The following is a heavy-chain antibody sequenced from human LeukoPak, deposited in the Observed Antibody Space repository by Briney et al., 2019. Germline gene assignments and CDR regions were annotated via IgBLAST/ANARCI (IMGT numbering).Heavy chain of an antibody. V-gene: IGHV3-30*02. CDR1: GFIFSNYG. CDR3: ATMQWLGGVDWFDP. J-gene: IGHJ5*02. Sequence: GGSLRLSCAASGFIFSNYGMHWVRQAPGKGLEWVAFIRYDESNKFYADSVKGRFTISGDNSKNILFLQMNSLRAEDTAVYYCATMQWLGGVDWFDPWGQGTLVTVSS. D-gene: IGHD6-19*01. CDR2: IRYDESNK.